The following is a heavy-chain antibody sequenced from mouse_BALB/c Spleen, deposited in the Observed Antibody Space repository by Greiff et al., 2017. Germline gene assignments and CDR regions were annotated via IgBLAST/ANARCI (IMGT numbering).Heavy chain of an antibody. CDR2: INPYNDGT. V-gene: IGHV1-14*01. CDR3: ARQGDGYDGGLDY. Sequence: VQLQQSGPELVKPGASVKMSCKASGYTFTSYVMHWVKQKPGQGLEWIGYINPYNDGTKYNEKFKGKATLTSDKSSSTAYMELSSLTSEDSAVYYCARQGDGYDGGLDYWGQGTTLTVSS. D-gene: IGHD2-2*01. CDR1: GYTFTSYV. J-gene: IGHJ2*01.